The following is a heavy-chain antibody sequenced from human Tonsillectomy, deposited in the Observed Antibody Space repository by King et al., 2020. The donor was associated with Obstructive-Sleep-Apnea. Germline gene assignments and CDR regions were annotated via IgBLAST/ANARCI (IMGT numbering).Heavy chain of an antibody. CDR1: GGSISSGGYS. CDR3: ARDRAI. CDR2: ISYSGST. V-gene: IGHV4-30-4*07. Sequence: QMQLQESGPGLVKPSQTLSLTFAVSGGSISSGGYSWRWLRQPPGQGLEWIGYISYSGSTYNNPSLKSRVTISIDTSKNQISLKLNSVTAADTAVYYCARDRAIWGQGTLVTVSS. J-gene: IGHJ4*02.